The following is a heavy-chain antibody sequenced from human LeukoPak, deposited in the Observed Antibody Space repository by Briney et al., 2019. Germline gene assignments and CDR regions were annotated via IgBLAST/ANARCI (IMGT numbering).Heavy chain of an antibody. CDR3: ARDHGSSKEDDAFDI. Sequence: ASVKVSCKASGYTFTNYAMHWVRQAPGQRLEWMGWINAGNGNTKYSQKFQGRVTITRDASASTAYMELSSLRSEDTAVYYCARDHGSSKEDDAFDIWGQGTMVTVSS. CDR2: INAGNGNT. J-gene: IGHJ3*02. V-gene: IGHV1-3*01. D-gene: IGHD6-13*01. CDR1: GYTFTNYA.